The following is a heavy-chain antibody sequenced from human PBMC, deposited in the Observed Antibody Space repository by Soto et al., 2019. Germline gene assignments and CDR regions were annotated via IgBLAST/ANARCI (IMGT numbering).Heavy chain of an antibody. J-gene: IGHJ6*02. V-gene: IGHV1-2*02. Sequence: ASVKVSCKAAGYTFTGYYLHWVRLAPGQGLEWMGWINFNSGFTNYAQKFQGRVTMTRDTSTSTAYMELRSLRSDDTAVYYCARDLHRDYDIHYYYYYYGMDVWGQGTTVTVSS. D-gene: IGHD3-9*01. CDR3: ARDLHRDYDIHYYYYYYGMDV. CDR2: INFNSGFT. CDR1: GYTFTGYY.